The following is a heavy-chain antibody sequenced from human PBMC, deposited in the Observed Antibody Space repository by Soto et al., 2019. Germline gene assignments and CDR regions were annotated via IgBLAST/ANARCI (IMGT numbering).Heavy chain of an antibody. V-gene: IGHV1-69*02. CDR1: GYTFTGYY. J-gene: IGHJ4*02. CDR3: ATPTDKFDY. Sequence: SVKVSCKASGYTFTGYYMHWVRQAPGQGLEWMGRIIPNLGIANYAQKFQGRVTITTDKSMSTAYMELSSLRSEDTAVYYCATPTDKFDYWGQGTLVTVSS. CDR2: IIPNLGIA. D-gene: IGHD4-4*01.